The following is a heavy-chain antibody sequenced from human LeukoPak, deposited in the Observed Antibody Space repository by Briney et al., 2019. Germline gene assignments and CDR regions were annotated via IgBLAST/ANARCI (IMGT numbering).Heavy chain of an antibody. Sequence: TSETLSLTCAVSGGSISSETYSWSWIRQPPGKGLEWIGYIYYSGSTNYNPSLKSRVTISVDTSKNQFSLKLSSVTAADTAVYYCARSWGLADAFDIWGQGTMVTVSS. V-gene: IGHV4-61*01. CDR1: GGSISSETYS. CDR2: IYYSGST. J-gene: IGHJ3*02. CDR3: ARSWGLADAFDI. D-gene: IGHD3-16*01.